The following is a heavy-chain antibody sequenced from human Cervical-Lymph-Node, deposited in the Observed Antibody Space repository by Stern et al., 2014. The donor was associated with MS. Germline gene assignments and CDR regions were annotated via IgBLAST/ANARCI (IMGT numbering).Heavy chain of an antibody. CDR3: ARHLARLAAAGFNP. D-gene: IGHD6-13*01. V-gene: IGHV3-11*01. J-gene: IGHJ5*02. CDR2: ISASGVAT. Sequence: VQLEESGGGLVKPGGSLRLTCAASGFTFSDYYMSWVRQAPGKGLEWIAYISASGVATSHADAVKGRFTISRDNAKNSLYLQMHSLRVEDTAVYYCARHLARLAAAGFNPWGQGTLVTVSS. CDR1: GFTFSDYY.